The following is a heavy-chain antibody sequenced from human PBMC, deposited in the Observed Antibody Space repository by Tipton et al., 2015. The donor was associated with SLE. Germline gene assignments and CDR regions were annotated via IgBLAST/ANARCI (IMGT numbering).Heavy chain of an antibody. CDR3: ARGGASSKYFDL. D-gene: IGHD6-6*01. J-gene: IGHJ2*01. V-gene: IGHV4-59*01. Sequence: TLSLTCTVSGASITNYYWSWIRRPPGKGLEWIAFIHYSGATNYNPSLKSRVAISVDTSKNQFSLKVTSMTAADTAVYYCARGGASSKYFDLWGRGTLLTVSS. CDR2: IHYSGAT. CDR1: GASITNYY.